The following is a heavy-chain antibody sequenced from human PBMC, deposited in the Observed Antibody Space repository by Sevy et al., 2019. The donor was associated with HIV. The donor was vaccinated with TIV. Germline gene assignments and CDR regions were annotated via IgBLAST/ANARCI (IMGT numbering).Heavy chain of an antibody. CDR2: IKEDGSQK. CDR3: ERDPDILSGYPTHYFDY. Sequence: GGSLRLSCAASGFSFSKYWMSWVRQAPGKGLEWVANIKEDGSQKNYLESVKGRFTISRDNAKNLLYLQMNNLRADDTAVYYGERDPDILSGYPTHYFDYWGQGTLVTVSS. CDR1: GFSFSKYW. D-gene: IGHD3-9*01. V-gene: IGHV3-7*01. J-gene: IGHJ4*02.